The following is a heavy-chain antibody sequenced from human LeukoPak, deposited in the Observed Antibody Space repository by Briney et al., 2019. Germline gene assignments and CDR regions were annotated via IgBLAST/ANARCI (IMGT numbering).Heavy chain of an antibody. Sequence: GASVKVSCKASGYTFTPYYTHWVRQAPGQGLEWMAMINPSGDNTIYAQKFQGRVTMTRNTSISTAYMELSSLRSEDTAVYYCASSGWSKFYGMDVWGQGTTVTVSS. CDR3: ASSGWSKFYGMDV. J-gene: IGHJ6*02. D-gene: IGHD6-19*01. V-gene: IGHV1-46*01. CDR2: INPSGDNT. CDR1: GYTFTPYY.